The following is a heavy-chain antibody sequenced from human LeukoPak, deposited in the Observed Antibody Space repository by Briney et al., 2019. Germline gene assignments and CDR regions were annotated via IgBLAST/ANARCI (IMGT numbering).Heavy chain of an antibody. D-gene: IGHD2-2*01. J-gene: IGHJ5*02. CDR1: GGLFSDYY. Sequence: SETLSLTCAVYGGLFSDYYWIWIPQPTGKGVEWIEQINHSGSTNYNPSLKSRVTISVDTSKNQFSLKLSSVTAADTAVYYCARGRYRYCSSTSCLNWFDPWGQGTLVTVSS. CDR3: ARGRYRYCSSTSCLNWFDP. V-gene: IGHV4-34*01. CDR2: INHSGST.